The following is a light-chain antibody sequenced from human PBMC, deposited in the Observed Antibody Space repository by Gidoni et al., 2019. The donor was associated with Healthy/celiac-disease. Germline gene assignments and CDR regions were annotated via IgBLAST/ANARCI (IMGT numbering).Light chain of an antibody. CDR3: SSYTSSSTLYV. V-gene: IGLV2-14*01. J-gene: IGLJ1*01. Sequence: QSALTQPASVSGSPGQSITISCTGTSSDVGGYNYVSWYTQHPGKAPKLMIYDVSNRPSGVSNRFSGSKSGNTASLTISGLQAEDEADYYCSSYTSSSTLYVFGTGTKVTVL. CDR2: DVS. CDR1: SSDVGGYNY.